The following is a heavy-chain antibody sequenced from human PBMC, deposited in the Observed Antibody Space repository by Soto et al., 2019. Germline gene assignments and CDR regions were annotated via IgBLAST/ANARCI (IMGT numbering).Heavy chain of an antibody. CDR1: GDSISSHF. V-gene: IGHV4-59*11. J-gene: IGHJ4*02. Sequence: QVQLQESGPGLVKPSETLALICSVSGDSISSHFWSWIRQPPGKGLEWIGYIYYGGNSNYNPSLESRVTISKDRSKNQFSLRLNSVAAADTAVYYCARTRSYSGSYWGGFVDWGQGTLVTVSS. D-gene: IGHD1-26*01. CDR2: IYYGGNS. CDR3: ARTRSYSGSYWGGFVD.